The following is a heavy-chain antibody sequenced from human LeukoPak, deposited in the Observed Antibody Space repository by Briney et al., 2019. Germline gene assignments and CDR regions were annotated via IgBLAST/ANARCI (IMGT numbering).Heavy chain of an antibody. J-gene: IGHJ6*03. CDR3: ARDVRRSSSSANSYYYYMDV. CDR2: IYTSGTT. D-gene: IGHD6-6*01. Sequence: SETLSLTCTVSGDSISSYYWSWIRQPAGKGLEWIGRIYTSGTTNYNPSLKSRVTMSVDTSKNHFSLNLDSVTAADTAVYYCARDVRRSSSSANSYYYYMDVWGKGTTVTVSS. CDR1: GDSISSYY. V-gene: IGHV4-4*07.